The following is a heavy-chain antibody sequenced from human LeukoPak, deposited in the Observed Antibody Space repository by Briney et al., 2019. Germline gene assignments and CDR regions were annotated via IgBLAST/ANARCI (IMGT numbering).Heavy chain of an antibody. CDR3: STPSF. J-gene: IGHJ4*02. CDR1: GFISTNAW. CDR2: IKSKTDGGTI. Sequence: PGGSLRLSCATSGFISTNAWMKWVRQAPGKGLEWVGRIKSKTDGGTIDYAAPVKGRFTISRDDSKNTLYLQMDNLKTEDTAIYYCSTPSFWGQGTLVTVSS. V-gene: IGHV3-15*07.